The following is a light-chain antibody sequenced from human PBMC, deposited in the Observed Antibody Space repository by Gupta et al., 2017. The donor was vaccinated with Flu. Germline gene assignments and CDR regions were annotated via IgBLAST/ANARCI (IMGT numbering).Light chain of an antibody. CDR2: DDS. Sequence: SIVLTQSPSRLVAPGQTARSSSGGNSVGRHNVHWYQQRPGQAPVLVVYDDSDRPSGVSERFSGSKSGNTATLTISRVEAGYQADYYCQVWVSSDDHIGIFGGGTKLSVL. CDR3: QVWVSSDDHIGI. J-gene: IGLJ2*01. CDR1: SVGRHN. V-gene: IGLV3-21*02.